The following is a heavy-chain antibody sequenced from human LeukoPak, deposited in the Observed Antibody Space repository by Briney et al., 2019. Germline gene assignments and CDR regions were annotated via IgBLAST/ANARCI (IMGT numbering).Heavy chain of an antibody. CDR1: GGSINSRIYY. CDR2: IYYSGST. CDR3: ATVGYQLLYFQH. V-gene: IGHV4-39*07. D-gene: IGHD2-2*01. Sequence: SETLSLTCTVSGGSINSRIYYWGWIRQPPGKGLEWIGSIYYSGSTYYNPSLKSRVTISVDTSKNQFSLKLSSVTAADTAVYYCATVGYQLLYFQHWGQGTLVTVSS. J-gene: IGHJ1*01.